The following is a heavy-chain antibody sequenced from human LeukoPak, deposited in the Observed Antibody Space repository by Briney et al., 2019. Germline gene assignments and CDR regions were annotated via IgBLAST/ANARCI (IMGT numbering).Heavy chain of an antibody. V-gene: IGHV3-21*01. J-gene: IGHJ4*02. CDR2: ISSSSSYI. D-gene: IGHD3-10*01. CDR1: GFTFSSYS. Sequence: GGSLRLSCAASGFTFSSYSMNWVRQAPGKGLEWVSSISSSSSYIYYADSVKGRFTISRDSAKNSLYLQMNSLRAEDTAVYYCARVGWFGESYYFDYWGQGTLVTVSS. CDR3: ARVGWFGESYYFDY.